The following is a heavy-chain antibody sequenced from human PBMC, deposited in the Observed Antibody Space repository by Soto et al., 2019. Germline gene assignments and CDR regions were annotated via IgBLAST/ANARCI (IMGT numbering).Heavy chain of an antibody. Sequence: SETLSLTCTVSGGSINSDDSYWSWLRQPPGRGLEWIGYIYDSETTYYNPSLKSRVTISVATSKNQFSLKLNSVTAADTAVYYCARDRQPEIVATLASTAMDVWGQGTTVTVSS. D-gene: IGHD5-12*01. CDR3: ARDRQPEIVATLASTAMDV. CDR2: IYDSETT. J-gene: IGHJ6*02. CDR1: GGSINSDDSY. V-gene: IGHV4-30-4*01.